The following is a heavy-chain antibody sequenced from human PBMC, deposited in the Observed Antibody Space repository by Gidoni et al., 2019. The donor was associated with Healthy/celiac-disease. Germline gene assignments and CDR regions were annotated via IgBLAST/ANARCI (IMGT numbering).Heavy chain of an antibody. CDR3: ARDGTVGATHFDY. CDR1: GFTCSRYS. V-gene: IGHV3-48*01. J-gene: IGHJ4*02. CDR2: ITSSSSTI. D-gene: IGHD1-26*01. Sequence: EGQLVESGGGLVQPGGSVRLSCAASGFTCSRYSMNLFRQAPGQGLEWVSYITSSSSTIYYAASVKGRFTISRDNAKNSLYLQINSLRAEDTALYYCARDGTVGATHFDYWGQGTLVTVSS.